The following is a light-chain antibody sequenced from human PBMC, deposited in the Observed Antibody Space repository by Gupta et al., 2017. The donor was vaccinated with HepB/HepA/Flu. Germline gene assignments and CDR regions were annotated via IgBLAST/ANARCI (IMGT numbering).Light chain of an antibody. CDR2: GTS. V-gene: IGKV3-20*01. J-gene: IGKJ1*01. CDR3: QHYCSQRT. CDR1: QIIDNKY. Sequence: EIVLTQSPGTLSLSPGERAILSCRASQIIDNKYLAWYHQRPVQAPRLVIYGTSYMATGITDQFSGSGYEKDFARTSSRLENEAFGVYYLQHYCSQRTFGQGTKVEV.